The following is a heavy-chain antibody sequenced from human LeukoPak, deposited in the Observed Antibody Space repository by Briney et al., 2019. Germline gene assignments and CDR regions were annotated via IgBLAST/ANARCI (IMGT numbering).Heavy chain of an antibody. J-gene: IGHJ6*03. CDR1: GFTFSSYA. Sequence: GGSLRLSCAASGFTFSSYAMSWVPQAPGKGLEWVSAISGSGGSTYYADSVKGRFTISGDNSKNTLYLQMNSLRAEDTAVYYCAKAPDFWSGYFDYYMDVWGKGTTVTVSS. D-gene: IGHD3-3*01. CDR2: ISGSGGST. CDR3: AKAPDFWSGYFDYYMDV. V-gene: IGHV3-23*01.